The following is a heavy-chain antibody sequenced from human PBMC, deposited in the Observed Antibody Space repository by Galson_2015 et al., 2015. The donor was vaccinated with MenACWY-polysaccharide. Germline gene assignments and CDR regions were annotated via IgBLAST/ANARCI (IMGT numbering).Heavy chain of an antibody. D-gene: IGHD2-21*01. CDR2: MNQDGSAR. CDR1: GFIFSSYW. J-gene: IGHJ4*02. CDR3: VRDFIQLGQPRFDY. Sequence: SLRLSCAASGFIFSSYWMDWVRQTPGKGLEWVANMNQDGSARYYVGSVKGRFTISRDNAKNSLYLQMNSLRVEDTAVYYCVRDFIQLGQPRFDYWGPGTLVAVSS. V-gene: IGHV3-7*01.